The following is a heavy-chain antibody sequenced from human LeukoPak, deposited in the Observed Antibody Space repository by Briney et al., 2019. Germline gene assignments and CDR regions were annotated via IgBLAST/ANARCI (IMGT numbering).Heavy chain of an antibody. Sequence: SETLSLTCTVSGGSISSYYWSWMRQPTGKGLEWIGYIYYSGSTNYNPSLKSRVTISLGTSKNQFSLKLSSVTAADTAVYYCARHSSGYLSYFDYWGQGTLVTVSS. D-gene: IGHD3-22*01. CDR2: IYYSGST. CDR3: ARHSSGYLSYFDY. J-gene: IGHJ4*02. CDR1: GGSISSYY. V-gene: IGHV4-59*08.